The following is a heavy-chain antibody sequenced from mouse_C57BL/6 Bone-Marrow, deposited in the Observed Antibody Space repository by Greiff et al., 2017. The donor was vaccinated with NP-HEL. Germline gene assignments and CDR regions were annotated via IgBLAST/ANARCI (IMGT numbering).Heavy chain of an antibody. CDR2: ISSKSDNYAT. Sequence: VQLKESGGGLVQPGGSMKLSCVASGFTFSNYWMNWVRQSPEKGLEWVAQISSKSDNYATHYAESGKGRFTISRDDSKSSVYLQMNNVRAEDTGSYYCTPWEGYAMDYWGQGTSVTVSS. CDR3: TPWEGYAMDY. D-gene: IGHD4-1*01. V-gene: IGHV6-3*01. J-gene: IGHJ4*01. CDR1: GFTFSNYW.